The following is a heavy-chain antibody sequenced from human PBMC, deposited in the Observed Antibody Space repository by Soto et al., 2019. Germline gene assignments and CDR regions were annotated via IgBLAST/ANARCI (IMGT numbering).Heavy chain of an antibody. CDR1: GFTFSSYW. CDR3: AKYTRWSDRAFDI. CDR2: INSDGSST. J-gene: IGHJ3*02. V-gene: IGHV3-74*01. D-gene: IGHD2-15*01. Sequence: PGGSLRLSCAASGFTFSSYWMHWVRQAPGKGLVWVSRINSDGSSTSYADSVKGRFSVSRDNSKNTLYLQVNSLRAEDTALYHCAKYTRWSDRAFDIWGPGTMVTVSS.